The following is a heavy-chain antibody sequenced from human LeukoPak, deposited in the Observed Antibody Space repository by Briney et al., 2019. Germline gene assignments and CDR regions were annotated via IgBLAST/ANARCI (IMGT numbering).Heavy chain of an antibody. Sequence: GGSLRLSCAASAFSFSKFALIWVRQAPGKGLEWVSAITANGGYTLYADAVKGRFTVSRDNSKNALYLQINSLRPEDTAMYYCAKDPNGDYIGAFDFWGQGTMVTVSS. CDR3: AKDPNGDYIGAFDF. CDR1: AFSFSKFA. D-gene: IGHD4-17*01. J-gene: IGHJ3*01. V-gene: IGHV3-23*01. CDR2: ITANGGYT.